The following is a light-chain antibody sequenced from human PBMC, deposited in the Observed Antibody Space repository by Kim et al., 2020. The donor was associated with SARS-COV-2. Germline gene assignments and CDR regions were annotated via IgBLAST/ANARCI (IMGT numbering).Light chain of an antibody. J-gene: IGLJ3*02. Sequence: QSALTQPASVSGSPGQSITISCTGTSSDVGDYHYVSWYQLHPGKAPKLMIYDVSNRPSGVSNRFPGSRSGTSASLAISGLQSGDEADYYCAVWDDSLKQGVFGGGTQLTVL. CDR3: AVWDDSLKQGV. CDR2: DVS. V-gene: IGLV2-14*03. CDR1: SSDVGDYHY.